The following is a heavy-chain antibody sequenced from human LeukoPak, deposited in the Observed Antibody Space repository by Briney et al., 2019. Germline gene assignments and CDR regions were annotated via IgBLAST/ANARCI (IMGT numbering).Heavy chain of an antibody. D-gene: IGHD3-10*01. CDR3: AKPIWFGELSFVY. Sequence: ASVKVSCKASGYTFTGYYMHWVRQAPGQGLEWMGWINPNSGGTNYAQKFQGRVTMTRDTSISTAYMELSRLRSDDTAVYYCAKPIWFGELSFVYWGQGTLVTVSS. V-gene: IGHV1-2*02. CDR2: INPNSGGT. J-gene: IGHJ4*02. CDR1: GYTFTGYY.